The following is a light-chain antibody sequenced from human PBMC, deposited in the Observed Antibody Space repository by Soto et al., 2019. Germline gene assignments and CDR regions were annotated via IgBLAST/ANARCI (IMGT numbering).Light chain of an antibody. V-gene: IGLV2-8*01. CDR1: STDVGSYNY. CDR3: SSYAGSNNFEV. J-gene: IGLJ1*01. CDR2: EFN. Sequence: QSVLTQPPSASGSPGQSVTISCTGTSTDVGSYNYVSWYQQHPDKAPKLMIYEFNKRPSGVPDRFSGSKSGNTASLTVSGLQAEDEADYYCSSYAGSNNFEVFGTGTKLTVL.